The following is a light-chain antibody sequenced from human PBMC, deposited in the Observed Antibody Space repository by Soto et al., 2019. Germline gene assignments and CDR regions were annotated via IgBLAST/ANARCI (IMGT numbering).Light chain of an antibody. CDR1: QSVSSN. CDR3: QQYNKWPLT. V-gene: IGKV3-15*01. Sequence: EIVMTQSPATLSVSPGERATLSCRASQSVSSNLAWYQQKPGQAPRLLIYGASTRATGFPARFSGGGSGTEFTLTISNLQSVDFAVYYCQQYNKWPLTFGGGTKVEIK. CDR2: GAS. J-gene: IGKJ4*01.